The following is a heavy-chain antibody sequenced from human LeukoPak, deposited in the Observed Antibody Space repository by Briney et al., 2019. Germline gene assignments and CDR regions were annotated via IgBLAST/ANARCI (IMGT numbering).Heavy chain of an antibody. D-gene: IGHD3-16*01. CDR3: ARHGIMYDPLNWFHP. CDR1: GDSLSISTYY. J-gene: IGHJ5*02. Sequence: PSETLSLTCTVSGDSLSISTYYWSWLRQPPGKGLEWVGYVYPSGITNYNPSLKSRVTISVDTSQTQFSLNLSAVTAADTAVYYCARHGIMYDPLNWFHPWGQGTLVIVSS. CDR2: VYPSGIT. V-gene: IGHV4-4*09.